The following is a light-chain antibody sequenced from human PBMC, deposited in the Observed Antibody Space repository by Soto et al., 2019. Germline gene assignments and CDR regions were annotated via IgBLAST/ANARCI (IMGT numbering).Light chain of an antibody. CDR1: NSDVGGYDY. CDR2: EVN. J-gene: IGLJ2*01. V-gene: IGLV2-14*01. Sequence: QSVLTQPASVSGSPGQSITISCTGTNSDVGGYDYVSWYQQHPGKAPKLMISEVNNRPSGVSNRFSGSKSGNTASLTISGLQAEDEADYYCSSYTSSSTLVVFGGGTKLNVL. CDR3: SSYTSSSTLVV.